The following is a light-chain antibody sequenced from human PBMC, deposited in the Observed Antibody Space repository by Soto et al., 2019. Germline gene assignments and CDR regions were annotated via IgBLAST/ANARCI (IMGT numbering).Light chain of an antibody. CDR1: SSNIGSNT. Sequence: QSVLTQPPSASGTPGQRVTISCSGSSSNIGSNTVNCYQQLPGTAPKLLIYSNNQRPSGVPDRFSGSKSGTSASLAISGLQSEDEADYYCAAWDDSLNGAGVFGGGTKLTVL. CDR2: SNN. J-gene: IGLJ2*01. CDR3: AAWDDSLNGAGV. V-gene: IGLV1-44*01.